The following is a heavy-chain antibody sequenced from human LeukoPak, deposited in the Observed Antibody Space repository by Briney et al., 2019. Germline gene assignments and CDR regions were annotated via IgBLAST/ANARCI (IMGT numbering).Heavy chain of an antibody. J-gene: IGHJ4*02. V-gene: IGHV3-7*04. D-gene: IGHD1-1*01. CDR3: ARGSTTEDY. CDR1: GFTFSHYS. Sequence: GGSLRLSCEASGFTFSHYSLTWVRQAPGKGLEWVANIKEDGSEKHYVDSVKGRFTISRDNAKSSLYLQMNSLRAEDTAVYYCARGSTTEDYWGQGTLVTVSS. CDR2: IKEDGSEK.